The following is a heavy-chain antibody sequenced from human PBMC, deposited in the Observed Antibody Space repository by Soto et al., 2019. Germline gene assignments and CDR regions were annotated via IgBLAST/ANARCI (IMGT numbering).Heavy chain of an antibody. CDR1: GFTFSNAW. CDR2: IKSKTDGGTT. J-gene: IGHJ4*02. V-gene: IGHV3-15*01. D-gene: IGHD3-22*01. Sequence: GGSLRLSCAASGFTFSNAWMSWVRQAPGKGLEWVGRIKSKTDGGTTDYAAPVKGRFTISRDDSKNTLYLQMNSLKTEDTAVYYCTTADSSGYSGDYWGQGTLVTVSS. CDR3: TTADSSGYSGDY.